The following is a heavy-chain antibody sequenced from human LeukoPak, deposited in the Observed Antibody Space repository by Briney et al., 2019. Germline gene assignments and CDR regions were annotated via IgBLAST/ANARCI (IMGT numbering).Heavy chain of an antibody. V-gene: IGHV4-34*01. CDR2: INHSGST. CDR1: GGSFSGYY. CDR3: ARRAAQWLRRGYFDY. Sequence: TSETLSLTCAVYGGSFSGYYWSWVRQPPGKGLEWIGEINHSGSTNYNPSLKSRVTISVDTSKNQFSLKLSSVTAADTAVYYCARRAAQWLRRGYFDYWGQGTLVTVSS. J-gene: IGHJ4*02. D-gene: IGHD6-19*01.